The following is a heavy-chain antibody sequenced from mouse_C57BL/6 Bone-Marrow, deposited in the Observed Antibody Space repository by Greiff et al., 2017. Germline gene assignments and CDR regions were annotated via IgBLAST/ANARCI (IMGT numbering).Heavy chain of an antibody. CDR3: ARDWDYFDY. CDR1: GYAFSTYW. D-gene: IGHD4-1*01. CDR2: IYPGDGDT. V-gene: IGHV1-80*01. J-gene: IGHJ2*01. Sequence: LQQSGASVKISCKVSGYAFSTYWMNWVKQRPGKGLEWIGQIYPGDGDTIYNGKFKCKATLTADKSSSTAYMQLSSLTSEDSAVYFCARDWDYFDYWGQGTTLTVSS.